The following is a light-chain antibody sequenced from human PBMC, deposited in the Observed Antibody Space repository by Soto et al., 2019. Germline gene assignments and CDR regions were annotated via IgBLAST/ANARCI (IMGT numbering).Light chain of an antibody. Sequence: QSALTQPASVSGSPGQSITISCTGTSTDVGSYNLVSWYQQHPGKAPKLLISEDIKRPSGVSYRVSGSKSGNTASLTISGLQAEDEADYYCCSYAPSSTLVFGGGTKLTVL. J-gene: IGLJ2*01. CDR3: CSYAPSSTLV. CDR2: EDI. V-gene: IGLV2-23*01. CDR1: STDVGSYNL.